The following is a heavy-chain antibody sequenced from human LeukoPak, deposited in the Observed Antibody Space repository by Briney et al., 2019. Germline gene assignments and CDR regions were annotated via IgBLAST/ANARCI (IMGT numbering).Heavy chain of an antibody. CDR3: AKASYSYGNDAFDI. CDR2: IRGGGAGA. D-gene: IGHD5-18*01. V-gene: IGHV3-23*01. Sequence: GGSLRLSCAASGFTFSNFAMSWVRQVPEKGLEWVSTIRGGGAGAHYADSVKGRFTISRDNSRNTLYVEMNSLRAEDTAVYFCAKASYSYGNDAFDIWGQGTKVTVSS. J-gene: IGHJ3*02. CDR1: GFTFSNFA.